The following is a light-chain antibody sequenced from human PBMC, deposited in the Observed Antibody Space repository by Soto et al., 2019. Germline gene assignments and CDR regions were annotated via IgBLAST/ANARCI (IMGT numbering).Light chain of an antibody. J-gene: IGKJ3*01. CDR1: QSVSNY. V-gene: IGKV3-11*01. CDR2: DAS. Sequence: EILLTQSPATLSLSPGERATLSCRASQSVSNYLAWYQQRPGQAPRLLIYDASNRATGIPARFSGSGSGTDFTLTISGLEPEDFAIYYCQHRNNRPFSFGPGTKVDIK. CDR3: QHRNNRPFS.